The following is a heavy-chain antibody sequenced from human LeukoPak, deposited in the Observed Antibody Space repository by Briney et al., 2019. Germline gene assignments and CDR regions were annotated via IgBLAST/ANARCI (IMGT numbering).Heavy chain of an antibody. J-gene: IGHJ4*02. CDR1: GFTFSTYW. V-gene: IGHV3-7*01. Sequence: PGGSLRLSCAASGFTFSTYWMSWVRQAPGKGLEWVANIKQDGSEKHSVDSVKDRFTISRDNAKNSLYLQMNSLRAEDTAVYYCARGRGYTYGHPFDCWGQGNLVTVSS. CDR2: IKQDGSEK. CDR3: ARGRGYTYGHPFDC. D-gene: IGHD5-18*01.